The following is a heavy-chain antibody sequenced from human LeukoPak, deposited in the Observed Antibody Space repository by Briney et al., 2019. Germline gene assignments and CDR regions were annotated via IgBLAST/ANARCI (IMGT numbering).Heavy chain of an antibody. CDR2: IYYSGST. Sequence: SETLSLTCTVSGGSISSGDYYWSWIRQPPGKGLEWIGYIYYSGSTYCNPSLKSRVTISVDTSKNQFSLKLSSVTAADTAVYYCASTNYGSGSYYIIPPFDYWGQGTLVTVSS. CDR1: GGSISSGDYY. CDR3: ASTNYGSGSYYIIPPFDY. D-gene: IGHD3-10*01. J-gene: IGHJ4*02. V-gene: IGHV4-30-4*01.